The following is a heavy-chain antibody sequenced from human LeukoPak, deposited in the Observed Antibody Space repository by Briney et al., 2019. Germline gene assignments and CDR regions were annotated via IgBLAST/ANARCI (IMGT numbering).Heavy chain of an antibody. CDR3: ARDLYRIVVVPHYFDY. CDR1: GFTFSSYS. J-gene: IGHJ4*02. D-gene: IGHD3-22*01. Sequence: PGGSLRLSCAASGFTFSSYSMNWVRQAPGKGLEWVSSISSSSSYIYYADSVKGRFTISRDNAKNSLYLQMNSLRAEDTAVYYCARDLYRIVVVPHYFDYWGQGTLVTVSS. V-gene: IGHV3-21*01. CDR2: ISSSSSYI.